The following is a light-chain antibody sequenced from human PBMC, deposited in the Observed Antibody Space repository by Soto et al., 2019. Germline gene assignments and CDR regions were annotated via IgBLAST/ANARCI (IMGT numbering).Light chain of an antibody. CDR2: DAF. Sequence: EIVLTQSPATLSLSRGERATLSCRATQSVSSYLAWYQQKPGQAPRLLIYDAFNRATGISARFSGSGSGTDFTLTISSLEPEDFAVYYCQQRSDWPITFGQGTRLEIK. CDR3: QQRSDWPIT. V-gene: IGKV3-11*01. CDR1: QSVSSY. J-gene: IGKJ5*01.